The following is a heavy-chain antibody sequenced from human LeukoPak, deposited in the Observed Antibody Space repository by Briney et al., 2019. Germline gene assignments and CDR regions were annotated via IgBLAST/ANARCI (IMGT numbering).Heavy chain of an antibody. CDR1: GGSSSGYY. CDR3: ARDPYSGSYWFDP. CDR2: INHSGST. J-gene: IGHJ5*02. D-gene: IGHD1-26*01. Sequence: PSETLSLTCAVYGGSSSGYYWSWIRQPPGKGLEWIGEINHSGSTNYNPSLKSRVTISVDTSKNQFSLKLSSVTAADTAVYYCARDPYSGSYWFDPWGQGTLVTVSS. V-gene: IGHV4-34*01.